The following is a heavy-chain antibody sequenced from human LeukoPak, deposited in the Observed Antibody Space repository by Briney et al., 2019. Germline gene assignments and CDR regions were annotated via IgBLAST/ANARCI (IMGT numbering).Heavy chain of an antibody. J-gene: IGHJ4*02. CDR3: ASGEDNHYYDSSGYPLGY. D-gene: IGHD3-22*01. Sequence: GGSLRLSCAASGLTFSSYAMHWVRQAPGKGLEWVAVISYDGSNKYYADSVKGRFTISRDNSKNTLYLQMNSLRAEDTAVYYCASGEDNHYYDSSGYPLGYWGQGTLVTVSS. CDR1: GLTFSSYA. V-gene: IGHV3-30*04. CDR2: ISYDGSNK.